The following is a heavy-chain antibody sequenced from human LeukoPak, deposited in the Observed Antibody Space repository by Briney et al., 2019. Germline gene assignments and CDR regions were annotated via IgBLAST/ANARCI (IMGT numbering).Heavy chain of an antibody. Sequence: SETLSLICTVSGGSISSYDWSWIRQPAGKGLEWIGRIYTSGSTNYNPSLKSRVIMSVDTYKNQFSLKLNSVTAADTAIYYCSRESGAFCPFGYWGQGTLLIVPP. CDR2: IYTSGST. J-gene: IGHJ4*02. V-gene: IGHV4-4*07. D-gene: IGHD1-26*01. CDR1: GGSISSYD. CDR3: SRESGAFCPFGY.